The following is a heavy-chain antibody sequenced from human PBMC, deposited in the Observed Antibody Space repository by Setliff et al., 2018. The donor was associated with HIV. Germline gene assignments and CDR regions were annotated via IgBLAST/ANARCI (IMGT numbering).Heavy chain of an antibody. CDR3: AKDGPTVIEGSYMDV. CDR2: INAGIGNT. CDR1: GGTVSSYA. D-gene: IGHD4-4*01. J-gene: IGHJ6*03. V-gene: IGHV1-3*01. Sequence: ASVKVSCKASGGTVSSYAINWVRQAPGQGLEWMGWINAGIGNTKYSQKFQGRVTMARDTSASTAYMELSSLISEDTAVYFCAKDGPTVIEGSYMDVWGKGTTVTVSS.